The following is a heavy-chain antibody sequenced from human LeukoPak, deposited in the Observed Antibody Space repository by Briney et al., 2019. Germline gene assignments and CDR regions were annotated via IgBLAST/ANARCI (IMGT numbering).Heavy chain of an antibody. J-gene: IGHJ4*02. CDR1: GCTFTGYY. D-gene: IGHD6-19*01. CDR2: INPNSGGT. V-gene: IGHV1-2*02. Sequence: ASVKVSCKASGCTFTGYYMHWVRQAPGQGLEWMGWINPNSGGTNYAQKFQGRVTMTRDTSISTAYMELSRLRSADTAVYYCAGVRGRSRGWVGYYYFDFWGQGTLVTVSS. CDR3: AGVRGRSRGWVGYYYFDF.